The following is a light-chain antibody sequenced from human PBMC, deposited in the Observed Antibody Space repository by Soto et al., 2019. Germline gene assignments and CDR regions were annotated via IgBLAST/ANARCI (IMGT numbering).Light chain of an antibody. CDR3: SSYAGSNNFV. CDR1: SSDVGGYNY. CDR2: EVS. Sequence: QSVLTQPPSSSGPPGQSVTISCSGTSSDVGGYNYVSWHQQHPGKAPKLMIYEVSKRPSGVPDRFSGSKSGNTASLIVSGLQAEDEADYYCSSYAGSNNFVFGTG. J-gene: IGLJ1*01. V-gene: IGLV2-8*01.